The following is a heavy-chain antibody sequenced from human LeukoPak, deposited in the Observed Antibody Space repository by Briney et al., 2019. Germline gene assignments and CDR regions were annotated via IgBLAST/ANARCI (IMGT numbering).Heavy chain of an antibody. V-gene: IGHV4-59*01. CDR2: IYDSRST. D-gene: IGHD1-26*01. CDR3: ARDRGNYSPFFDY. CDR1: GGSINDYN. J-gene: IGHJ4*02. Sequence: SETLSLTCTVSGGSINDYNWSWIRQPPGKRLEWIGHIYDSRSTNYNPSLKSRIIISVDTSKNQFSLKLNSVTAADTAVYYCARDRGNYSPFFDYWGQGTLVTVSS.